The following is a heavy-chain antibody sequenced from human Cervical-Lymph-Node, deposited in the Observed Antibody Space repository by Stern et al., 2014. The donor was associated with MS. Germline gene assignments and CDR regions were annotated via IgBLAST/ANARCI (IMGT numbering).Heavy chain of an antibody. CDR2: IKRDGSEE. Sequence: QLVESGGGLVQPGGSLRLSCAASGFTLSSYWMTWVRQAPGKGLEWVANIKRDGSEEYYVDSVKGRFTISRDNAKGSLFLKMNSLRAEDTAVYYCARDVCGGGSCYYPQTRYYYGMDVWGQGTTVTVSS. CDR1: GFTLSSYW. CDR3: ARDVCGGGSCYYPQTRYYYGMDV. V-gene: IGHV3-7*01. D-gene: IGHD2-15*01. J-gene: IGHJ6*01.